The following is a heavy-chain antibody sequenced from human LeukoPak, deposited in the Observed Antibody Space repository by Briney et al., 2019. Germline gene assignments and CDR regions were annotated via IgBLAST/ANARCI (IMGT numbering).Heavy chain of an antibody. J-gene: IGHJ4*02. CDR2: ISSSSSYI. Sequence: PGGSPRLSCAASGFTLSSYSMNWVRQAPGKGLEWVSSISSSSSYIYYADSVKGRFTISRDNAKNSLYLQMNSLRAEGTAVYYCAKGRRAPLVGTITKSWIDYWGQGTLVTVSS. CDR3: AKGRRAPLVGTITKSWIDY. V-gene: IGHV3-21*01. D-gene: IGHD1-7*01. CDR1: GFTLSSYS.